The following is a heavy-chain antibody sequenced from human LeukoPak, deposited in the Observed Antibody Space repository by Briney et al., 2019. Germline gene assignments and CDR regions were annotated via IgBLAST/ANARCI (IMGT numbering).Heavy chain of an antibody. D-gene: IGHD2-2*01. Sequence: PGGSLRLSCVASGFTFSSYAMSWVRQAPGKGLEWVSAISGSGGSTYYADSVKGRFTISRDNSKNTLYLQMNSLRAEDTAVYYCATTSAKSCSSTSCYSDYWGQGTLVTVSS. CDR2: ISGSGGST. V-gene: IGHV3-23*01. CDR1: GFTFSSYA. J-gene: IGHJ4*02. CDR3: ATTSAKSCSSTSCYSDY.